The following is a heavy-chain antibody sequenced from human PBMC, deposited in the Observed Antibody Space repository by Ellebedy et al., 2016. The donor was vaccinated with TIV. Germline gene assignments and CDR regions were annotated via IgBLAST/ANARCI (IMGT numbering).Heavy chain of an antibody. J-gene: IGHJ4*02. CDR3: ARAKAGTGSSDY. D-gene: IGHD3-10*01. CDR2: IDPDGSGT. Sequence: PGGSLRLSCAASGFTFSSYWMHWVRQAPGKGLVWVSRIDPDGSGTSYADSVKGRFTISRDNAMNTLHLQMNSLRVEDTAVYYCARAKAGTGSSDYWGQGALVTVSP. V-gene: IGHV3-74*01. CDR1: GFTFSSYW.